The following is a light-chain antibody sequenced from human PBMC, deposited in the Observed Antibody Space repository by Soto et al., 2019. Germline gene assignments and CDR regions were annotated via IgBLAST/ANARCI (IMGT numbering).Light chain of an antibody. CDR2: GAS. J-gene: IGKJ3*01. Sequence: EIVLTQSPGTLSLSPGQRATLSCRASQTVSSRYLAWFQQKFGQPPKLLIYGASTRATGIPDRFSGSGSGTDFTLTISILEPEDFALYFCQQYEDSPFTFGPGTKLDV. V-gene: IGKV3-20*01. CDR3: QQYEDSPFT. CDR1: QTVSSRY.